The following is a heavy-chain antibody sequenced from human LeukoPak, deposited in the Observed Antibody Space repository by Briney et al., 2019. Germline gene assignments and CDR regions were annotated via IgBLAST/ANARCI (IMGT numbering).Heavy chain of an antibody. CDR2: ISSSSSTI. CDR1: GFTFSSYS. CDR3: ARDPSPPSS. V-gene: IGHV3-48*04. J-gene: IGHJ5*02. Sequence: GGSLRLSCAASGFTFSSYSMNWVRQAPGKGLEWVSYISSSSSTIYYADSVKGRFTISRDNAKNSLYLQMNSLRAEDTAVYYCARDPSPPSSWGQGTLVTVSS.